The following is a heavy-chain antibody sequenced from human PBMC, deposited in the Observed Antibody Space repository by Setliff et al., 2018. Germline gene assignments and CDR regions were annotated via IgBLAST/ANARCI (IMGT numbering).Heavy chain of an antibody. CDR2: IYYSGIT. J-gene: IGHJ4*02. CDR3: ARSRGYSYGFFDY. Sequence: SETLSLTCTVSGVSISSHYWSWIRQPPGKGLGWIGSIYYSGITNYNPSLKSRVTISVDTSKNQFSLKLSSVTAADTAVYYCARSRGYSYGFFDYWGQGTLVSV. D-gene: IGHD5-18*01. V-gene: IGHV4-59*11. CDR1: GVSISSHY.